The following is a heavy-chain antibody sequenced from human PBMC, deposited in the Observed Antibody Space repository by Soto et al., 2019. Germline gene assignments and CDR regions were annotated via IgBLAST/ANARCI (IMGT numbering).Heavy chain of an antibody. CDR3: AIGKSTQDIDGFDA. J-gene: IGHJ5*01. CDR1: GFSLQNYA. V-gene: IGHV3-23*01. CDR2: LIGGHYGT. Sequence: GRTRRLSCSASGFSLQNYAMAWFRQAPGKGLEWVSTLIGGHYGTAYSYSVKCRFTVSRDNSKNCLYLQMNSLGVEDTAMYFCAIGKSTQDIDGFDASGQGSRVTVS.